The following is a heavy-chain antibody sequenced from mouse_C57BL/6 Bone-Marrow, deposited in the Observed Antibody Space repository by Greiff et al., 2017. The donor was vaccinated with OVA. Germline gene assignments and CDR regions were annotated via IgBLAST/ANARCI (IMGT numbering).Heavy chain of an antibody. D-gene: IGHD2-4*01. CDR2: IFPGSGSP. Sequence: VKRVESGPELVRPGASVKISCKAPGYTFTSHWMQWVRQRPGQGLEWIGEIFPGSGSPYYNEKFKGKATLTVDTSSSTAYMQLSSLSSEDSAVYFCARGDYEAWFAYWGQGTLVTVSA. CDR1: GYTFTSHW. V-gene: IGHV1-56*01. CDR3: ARGDYEAWFAY. J-gene: IGHJ3*01.